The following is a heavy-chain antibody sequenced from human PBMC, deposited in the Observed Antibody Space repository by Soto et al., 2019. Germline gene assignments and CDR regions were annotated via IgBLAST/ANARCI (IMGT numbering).Heavy chain of an antibody. V-gene: IGHV4-39*01. J-gene: IGHJ4*02. Sequence: SETLSLTCTVSGGSISSSSYYWGWIRQPPGKGLEWIGSIYYSGSTYYNPSLKSRVTISVDTSKNQFSLKLSSVTAADTAVYYCASFRSSGYQNWGQGTLVTVSS. CDR2: IYYSGST. CDR3: ASFRSSGYQN. CDR1: GGSISSSSYY. D-gene: IGHD3-22*01.